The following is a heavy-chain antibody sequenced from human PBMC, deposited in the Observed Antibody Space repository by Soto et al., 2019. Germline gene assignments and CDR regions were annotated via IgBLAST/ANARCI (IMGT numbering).Heavy chain of an antibody. V-gene: IGHV3-33*01. Sequence: GGSLRLSCAASGFTFSSYGMHWVRQAPGKGLEWVADIWYDGSNKYYSDSVKGRFTISRDNSKNTLYLQMNSLRAEDTAVYYCARAGSSVVTAPNANYYYGMDVWGQGTTVTVSS. D-gene: IGHD2-21*02. CDR2: IWYDGSNK. J-gene: IGHJ6*02. CDR3: ARAGSSVVTAPNANYYYGMDV. CDR1: GFTFSSYG.